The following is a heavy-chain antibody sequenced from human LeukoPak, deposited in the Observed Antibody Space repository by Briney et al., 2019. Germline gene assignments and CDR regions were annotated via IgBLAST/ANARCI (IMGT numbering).Heavy chain of an antibody. CDR1: GGSISSGSYY. J-gene: IGHJ6*03. CDR3: ARDGGDYSNYHPLIDYYYYYMDV. CDR2: IYTSGST. V-gene: IGHV4-61*02. D-gene: IGHD4-11*01. Sequence: PSQTLSLTCTVSGGSISSGSYYWSWIRQPAGKGLEWIGRIYTSGSTNYNPSLKSRVTISVDTSKNQFSLKLSSVTAADTAVYYCARDGGDYSNYHPLIDYYYYYMDVWGKGTTVTVSS.